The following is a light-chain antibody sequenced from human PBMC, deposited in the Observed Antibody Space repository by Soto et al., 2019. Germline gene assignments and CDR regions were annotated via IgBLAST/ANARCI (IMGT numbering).Light chain of an antibody. CDR1: QSVSSSY. J-gene: IGKJ2*01. Sequence: EIVLTQSPGTLSLSPGERATLSCRASQSVSSSYLAWYQQKPGQAPRLLIYGASSRATGIPDRFSGSGSGTHFTLTISRLEPEAFAVYYCQQYRSSPPYTFGQATKLEIK. CDR3: QQYRSSPPYT. V-gene: IGKV3-20*01. CDR2: GAS.